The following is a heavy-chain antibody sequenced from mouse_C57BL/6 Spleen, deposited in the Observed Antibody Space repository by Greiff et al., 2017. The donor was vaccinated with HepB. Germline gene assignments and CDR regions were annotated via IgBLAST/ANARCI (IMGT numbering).Heavy chain of an antibody. CDR1: GFTFSSYG. Sequence: EVKLMESGGDLVKPGGSLKLSCAASGFTFSSYGMSWVRQTPDKRLEWVATISSGGSYTYYPDSVKGRFTISRDNAKNTLYLQMSSLKSEDTAMYYWARHEGRLFDYWGQGTTLTVSS. CDR3: ARHEGRLFDY. D-gene: IGHD2-12*01. J-gene: IGHJ2*01. CDR2: ISSGGSYT. V-gene: IGHV5-6*01.